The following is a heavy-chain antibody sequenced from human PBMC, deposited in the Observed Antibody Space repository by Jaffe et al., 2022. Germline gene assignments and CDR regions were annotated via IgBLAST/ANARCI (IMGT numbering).Heavy chain of an antibody. Sequence: QVQLQESGPGLVKPSETLPLTCTVSGGSISPYYWSWIRQTPGKGLEWIGYIYYSGNTHYNPSLKSRVTISVDTSKNQLSLSLTSVTAADTAVYYCARGQCTSTNCYAGPFDYWGQGTPVTVSS. CDR1: GGSISPYY. D-gene: IGHD2-2*01. CDR2: IYYSGNT. V-gene: IGHV4-59*01. J-gene: IGHJ4*02. CDR3: ARGQCTSTNCYAGPFDY.